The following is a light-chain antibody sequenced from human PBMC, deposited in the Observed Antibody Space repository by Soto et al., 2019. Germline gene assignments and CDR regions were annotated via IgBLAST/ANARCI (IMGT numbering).Light chain of an antibody. CDR2: DAS. J-gene: IGKJ2*01. V-gene: IGKV3-11*01. CDR1: QSVISY. Sequence: EIVLPQSPATLSLSPGERATLSCRASQSVISYLAWYQQKPGQAPRLLIYDASNRATGIPARFSGSGSGTDVTLTISRLEPEDFAVYYCQQRSNWPPYTFGQGTKLEIK. CDR3: QQRSNWPPYT.